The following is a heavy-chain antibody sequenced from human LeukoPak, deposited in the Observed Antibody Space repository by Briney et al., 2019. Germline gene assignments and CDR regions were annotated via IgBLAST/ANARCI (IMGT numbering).Heavy chain of an antibody. CDR3: ARGVFGVVSPTPGLNWFDP. D-gene: IGHD3-3*01. Sequence: SVKVSCKASGGTFSSYAISWVRQAPGQGLEWMGGIIPIFGTANYAQKFQGRVTITADESTSTAYMELSSLRSEDTAVYYCARGVFGVVSPTPGLNWFDPWGQGTLVTVSS. CDR1: GGTFSSYA. J-gene: IGHJ5*02. V-gene: IGHV1-69*13. CDR2: IIPIFGTA.